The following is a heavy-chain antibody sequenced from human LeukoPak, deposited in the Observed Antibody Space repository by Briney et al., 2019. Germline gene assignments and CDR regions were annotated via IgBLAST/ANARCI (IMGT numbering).Heavy chain of an antibody. CDR2: INHSGST. CDR3: ARMGGYFDY. Sequence: KASETLPLTCAVYGGSFSGYYWSWIRQPPGKGLEWIGEINHSGSTNYNPSLKSRVTISVDTSKNQFSLKLSSVTAADTAVYYCARMGGYFDYWGQGNLVTVSS. D-gene: IGHD2-15*01. J-gene: IGHJ4*02. V-gene: IGHV4-34*01. CDR1: GGSFSGYY.